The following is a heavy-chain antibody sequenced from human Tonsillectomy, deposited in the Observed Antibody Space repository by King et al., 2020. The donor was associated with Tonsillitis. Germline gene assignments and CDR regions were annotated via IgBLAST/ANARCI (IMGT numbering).Heavy chain of an antibody. CDR3: TVTGIFGDVDY. CDR1: GFTFSGSA. V-gene: IGHV3-73*02. J-gene: IGHJ4*02. D-gene: IGHD3-3*01. CDR2: IRSKANSYAT. Sequence: VQLVESGGGLVQPGGFLKLSCAASGFTFSGSAMHWVRQASGKGLEWVGRIRSKANSYATAYAASVKGRFTISRDDSKNTAYLQMNSLKTEDTAVYYCTVTGIFGDVDYWGQGTLVTVSS.